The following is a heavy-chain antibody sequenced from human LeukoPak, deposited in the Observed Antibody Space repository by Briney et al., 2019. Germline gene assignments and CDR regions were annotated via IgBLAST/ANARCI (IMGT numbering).Heavy chain of an antibody. D-gene: IGHD3-10*01. CDR2: IYYSGST. CDR1: GGSISSSSYY. V-gene: IGHV4-39*01. J-gene: IGHJ4*02. CDR3: ARYGSGSYRPRGAPPFDY. Sequence: SETLSLTCTASGGSISSSSYYWGCIRQPPGKGLEWIGSIYYSGSTYYNPSLKSRVTISVDTSKNQFSLKLSSVTAADTAVYYCARYGSGSYRPRGAPPFDYWGQGTLVTVSS.